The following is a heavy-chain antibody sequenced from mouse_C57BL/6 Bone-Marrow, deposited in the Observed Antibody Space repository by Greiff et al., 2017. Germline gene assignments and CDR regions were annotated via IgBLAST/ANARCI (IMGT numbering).Heavy chain of an antibody. Sequence: QVQLQQPGTELVKPGASVKLSCKASGYTFTSYWMHWVKQRPGQGLEWIGNINPSNGGTNYNEKFKSKATLTVDKSSSTAYMQRSSLTSEDSAVYYCARRGLYSNPFYYYAMDYWGQGTSVTVSS. J-gene: IGHJ4*01. V-gene: IGHV1-53*01. CDR2: INPSNGGT. CDR3: ARRGLYSNPFYYYAMDY. CDR1: GYTFTSYW. D-gene: IGHD2-5*01.